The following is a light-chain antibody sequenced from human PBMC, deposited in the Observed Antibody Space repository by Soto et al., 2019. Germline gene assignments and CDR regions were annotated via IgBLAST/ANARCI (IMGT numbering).Light chain of an antibody. V-gene: IGKV3-20*01. Sequence: EIVLTQSPGTLSLSPGEGATLSCRASQSLGSTYLAWYQQKPGQAPMLLIYGASNRATGIPDRFSGSGSGTDFTFTISRLEPEDFAVYYCQQYGSSPITFGQGTRLEIK. J-gene: IGKJ5*01. CDR2: GAS. CDR1: QSLGSTY. CDR3: QQYGSSPIT.